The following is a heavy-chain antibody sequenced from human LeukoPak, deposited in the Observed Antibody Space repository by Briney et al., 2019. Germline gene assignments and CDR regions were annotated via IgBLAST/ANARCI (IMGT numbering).Heavy chain of an antibody. D-gene: IGHD6-19*01. Sequence: GGSLRLSCAASGFTFSSYWMHWVRQAPGKGLVWVSRINSDGSTTSYADSVKGRFTISRDNAKNTLYLQMNSLRAEDTAVYYCVRDRAVAGIDYWGQGTLVTVSS. V-gene: IGHV3-74*01. CDR1: GFTFSSYW. J-gene: IGHJ4*02. CDR3: VRDRAVAGIDY. CDR2: INSDGSTT.